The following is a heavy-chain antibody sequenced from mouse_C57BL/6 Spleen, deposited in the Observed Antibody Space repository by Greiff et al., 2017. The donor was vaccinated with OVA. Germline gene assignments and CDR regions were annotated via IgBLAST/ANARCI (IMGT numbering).Heavy chain of an antibody. D-gene: IGHD1-1*01. CDR1: GYTFTSYW. V-gene: IGHV1-7*01. Sequence: QVQLKQSGADLAKPGASVKLSCKASGYTFTSYWMHWVKQRPGQGLEWIGYLNPSSGYTKYNQKFKDKATLTADKSSSTAYMQLSSLTYEDSAVYDCASSSQAWFAYWGQETLVTVSA. CDR2: LNPSSGYT. J-gene: IGHJ3*01. CDR3: ASSSQAWFAY.